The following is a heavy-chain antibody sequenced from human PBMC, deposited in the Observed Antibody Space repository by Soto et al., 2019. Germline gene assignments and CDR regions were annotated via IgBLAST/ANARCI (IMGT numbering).Heavy chain of an antibody. CDR3: ARDVAGGLRLGELSSYFDY. V-gene: IGHV3-30-3*01. D-gene: IGHD3-16*02. CDR2: ISYNGGNK. CDR1: GLTFRSYW. Sequence: GESLKISCAASGLTFRSYWMHWVRQAPGKGLEWAAVISYNGGNKYYADSVKGRFTISRDNSQNTLYLQMNSLRPEDTAVYSCARDVAGGLRLGELSSYFDYWGQGTPVTVSS. J-gene: IGHJ4*02.